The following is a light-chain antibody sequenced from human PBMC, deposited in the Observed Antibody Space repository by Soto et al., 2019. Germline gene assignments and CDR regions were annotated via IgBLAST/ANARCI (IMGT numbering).Light chain of an antibody. J-gene: IGKJ1*01. CDR3: QKYDTAPQT. Sequence: DIQMTQSPSSLSASVGDTVTITCRASQGIIDYLAWYQQRPGRVPRLLIYAASTLHTGVASRFSGSGAGTDFTLTISSLQPEDVATYYCQKYDTAPQTFGPGTKVEIK. V-gene: IGKV1-27*01. CDR1: QGIIDY. CDR2: AAS.